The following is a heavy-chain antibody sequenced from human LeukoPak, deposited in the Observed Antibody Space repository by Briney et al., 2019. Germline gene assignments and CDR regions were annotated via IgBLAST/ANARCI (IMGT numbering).Heavy chain of an antibody. Sequence: PGGSLRLSCAASGFTVSSNYMSWVRQAPGKGLEWIGSIYYSGSTYYNPSLESRVTISVDTSKNQFSLKLSSVTAADTAVYYCARPLYSGYDSGAFDIWGQGTMVTVSS. D-gene: IGHD5-12*01. J-gene: IGHJ3*02. CDR1: GFTVSSNY. V-gene: IGHV4-39*01. CDR2: IYYSGST. CDR3: ARPLYSGYDSGAFDI.